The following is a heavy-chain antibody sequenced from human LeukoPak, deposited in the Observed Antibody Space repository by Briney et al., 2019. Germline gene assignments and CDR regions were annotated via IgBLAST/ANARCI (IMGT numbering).Heavy chain of an antibody. V-gene: IGHV3-48*04. D-gene: IGHD2-15*01. CDR3: AKEEAGYCSRGSCYSLNY. CDR1: GFTFSSYG. CDR2: ISSSSSTI. Sequence: PGRSLRLSCAASGFTFSSYGMNWVRQAPGKGLEWVSYISSSSSTIYYADSVKGRFTISRDNAKNSLYLQMNSLRAEDTAVYYCAKEEAGYCSRGSCYSLNYWGQGTLVTVSS. J-gene: IGHJ4*02.